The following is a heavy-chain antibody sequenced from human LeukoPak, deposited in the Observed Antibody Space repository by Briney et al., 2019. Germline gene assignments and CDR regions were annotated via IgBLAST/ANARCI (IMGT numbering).Heavy chain of an antibody. V-gene: IGHV3-53*01. CDR2: IYSGGST. J-gene: IGHJ5*02. Sequence: GGSLRLSCAASGFSVGDNDMSWVRQAPGKGLEWVSVIYSGGSTSYADSVKGRFSISRDNSKNTLYLQMNSLRAEETAVYYCARGPTGFDPWGQGTLVTVSS. CDR3: ARGPTGFDP. CDR1: GFSVGDND.